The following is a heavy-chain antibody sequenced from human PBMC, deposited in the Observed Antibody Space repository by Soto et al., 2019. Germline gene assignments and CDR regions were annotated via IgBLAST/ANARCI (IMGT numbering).Heavy chain of an antibody. CDR2: INPNSGGT. CDR1: GYTFTGYY. CDR3: ARGSHTIFGVVYYYYYYMDV. D-gene: IGHD3-3*01. V-gene: IGHV1-2*04. Sequence: ASVKVSCKASGYTFTGYYMHWVRQAPGQGLEWMGWINPNSGGTNYAQKFQGWVTMTRDTSISTAYMELSRLRSDDTAVYYCARGSHTIFGVVYYYYYYMDVWGKGTTDTVSS. J-gene: IGHJ6*03.